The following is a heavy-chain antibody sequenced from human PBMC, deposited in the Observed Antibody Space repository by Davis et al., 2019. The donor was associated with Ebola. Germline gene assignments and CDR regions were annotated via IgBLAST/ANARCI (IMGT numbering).Heavy chain of an antibody. CDR2: ISDSGSAA. Sequence: GESLKISCVASGFTFNEYEMNWVRQTPEKGLEWISYISDSGSAAYYTDSVKGRFTISRDNAKNSLYLQMNGLRAEDTAVYYCAREGISLLGDYWGQGALVTVSS. D-gene: IGHD2-15*01. V-gene: IGHV3-48*03. J-gene: IGHJ4*02. CDR3: AREGISLLGDY. CDR1: GFTFNEYE.